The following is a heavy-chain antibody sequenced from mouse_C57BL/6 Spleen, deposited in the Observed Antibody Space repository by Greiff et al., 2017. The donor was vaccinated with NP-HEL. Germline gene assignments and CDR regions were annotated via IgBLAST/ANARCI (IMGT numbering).Heavy chain of an antibody. CDR2: IYPGDGDT. J-gene: IGHJ3*01. Sequence: VKLMESGPELVKPGASVKISCKASGYAFSSSWMNWVKQRPGKGLEWIGRIYPGDGDTNYNGKFKGKATLTADKSSSTAYMQLSSLTSEDSAVYFCARHYYGTLAYWGQGTLVTVSA. CDR1: GYAFSSSW. D-gene: IGHD1-1*01. V-gene: IGHV1-82*01. CDR3: ARHYYGTLAY.